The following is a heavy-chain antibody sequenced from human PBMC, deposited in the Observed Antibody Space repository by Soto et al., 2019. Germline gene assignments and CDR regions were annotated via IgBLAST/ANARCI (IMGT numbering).Heavy chain of an antibody. D-gene: IGHD4-4*01. J-gene: IGHJ6*02. CDR1: GFTFSSYS. V-gene: IGHV3-21*01. CDR2: ISSSSSYI. CDR3: ASFYSNSPSYYYYYGMDV. Sequence: EVQLVESGGGLVKPGGSLRLSCAASGFTFSSYSMNWVRQAPGKGLEWVSSISSSSSYIYYADSVKGRFTISRDNAKNSLYLQMNSLRAEDTAVYYCASFYSNSPSYYYYYGMDVWGQGTTVTVSS.